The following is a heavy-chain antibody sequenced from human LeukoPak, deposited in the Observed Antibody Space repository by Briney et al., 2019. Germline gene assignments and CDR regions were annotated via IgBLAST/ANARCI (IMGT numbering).Heavy chain of an antibody. CDR2: IIPIFGTA. Sequence: SVKVSCKASGGTFSSYAISWVRQAPGQGLEWMGRIIPIFGTANYAQKFQGRVTITADKSTSTAYMELSSLRSEDTAVYYCARTPRGTGTEFDYWGQGTLVTASS. CDR1: GGTFSSYA. J-gene: IGHJ4*02. V-gene: IGHV1-69*06. D-gene: IGHD1-7*01. CDR3: ARTPRGTGTEFDY.